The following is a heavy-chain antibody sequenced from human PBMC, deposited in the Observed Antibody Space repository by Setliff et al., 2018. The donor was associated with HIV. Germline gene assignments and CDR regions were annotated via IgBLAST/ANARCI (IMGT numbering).Heavy chain of an antibody. Sequence: GASVKVSCKASGYTFTGYYVHWVRQAPGQGLEWVGRINPNSGDTNYARKFQGRVTMTRDTSINTIYMELSRMRSDDTAVYYCARDLLDGFEEWFSTLDDGMDVWGQGTTVTVSS. V-gene: IGHV1-2*06. CDR3: ARDLLDGFEEWFSTLDDGMDV. J-gene: IGHJ6*02. CDR1: GYTFTGYY. CDR2: INPNSGDT. D-gene: IGHD3-3*01.